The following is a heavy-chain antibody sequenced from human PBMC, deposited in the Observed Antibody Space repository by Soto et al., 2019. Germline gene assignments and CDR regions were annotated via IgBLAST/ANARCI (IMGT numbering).Heavy chain of an antibody. CDR1: GFTFSSYA. Sequence: EVQLLESGGGLVQPGGSLRLSCAASGFTFSSYAMSWVRQAPGKGLEWVSAISGSGGSTYYADSVKGRFTISIDNSKNTLYLQMNRLGAEDTGVYYCAADTAMDASSFYDYYGMDVWGRGTTVTVSS. J-gene: IGHJ6*02. CDR2: ISGSGGST. D-gene: IGHD5-18*01. V-gene: IGHV3-23*01. CDR3: AADTAMDASSFYDYYGMDV.